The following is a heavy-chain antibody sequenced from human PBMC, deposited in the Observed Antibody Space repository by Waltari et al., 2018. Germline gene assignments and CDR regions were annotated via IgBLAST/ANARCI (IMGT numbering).Heavy chain of an antibody. J-gene: IGHJ5*02. CDR2: ISWNGGST. CDR3: AKDQSRWLFPPNWFDP. CDR1: GFTFDDYA. V-gene: IGHV3-9*01. D-gene: IGHD2-21*01. Sequence: EVQLVESGGGWVQPGRSLRISCAASGFTFDDYAMHWVRQAPGKGLEWVSGISWNGGSTDYADSVKGRFTISRDNANNSLYLQMDSLRIEDTAFYYCAKDQSRWLFPPNWFDPWGQGILVTVSS.